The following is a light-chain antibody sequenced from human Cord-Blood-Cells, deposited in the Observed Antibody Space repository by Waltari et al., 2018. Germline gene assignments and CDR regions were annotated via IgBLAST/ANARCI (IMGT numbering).Light chain of an antibody. V-gene: IGKV2-28*01. CDR2: LGS. CDR1: QSLLHSNGYNY. CDR3: MQALQTPLT. Sequence: DIVMTQSPLSLPVTPGEPASISCRSSQSLLHSNGYNYLDWYLQKPGQSPQVLIYLGSNWASVVPDRFSGSGSGTDFTLKISRVEAEDVWVYYCMQALQTPLTFGGGTKVESK. J-gene: IGKJ4*01.